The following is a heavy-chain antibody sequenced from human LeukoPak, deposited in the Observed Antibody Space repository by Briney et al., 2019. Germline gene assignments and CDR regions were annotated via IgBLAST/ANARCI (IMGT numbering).Heavy chain of an antibody. Sequence: GGSLRLSCAASGFTFSSYWMHWVRQAPGKGLMWVSRINSDGSSTTYADSVKGRFTISRDNAKNTLYLQMNSLRVEDTAVYYCARGLVALDYWGQGTLVTVSS. CDR2: INSDGSST. V-gene: IGHV3-74*01. J-gene: IGHJ4*02. CDR1: GFTFSSYW. CDR3: ARGLVALDY. D-gene: IGHD2-21*01.